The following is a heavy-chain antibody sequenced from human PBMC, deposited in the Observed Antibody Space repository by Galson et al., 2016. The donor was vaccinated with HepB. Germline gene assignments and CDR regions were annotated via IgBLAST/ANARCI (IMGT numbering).Heavy chain of an antibody. V-gene: IGHV3-48*02. J-gene: IGHJ4*02. CDR3: ARDRPVSGGSGYGYYFDY. D-gene: IGHD5-12*01. CDR1: GFTFSSYS. Sequence: SLRLSCAASGFTFSSYSMNWVRQAPRKGLEWASYISSTSSTIYYADSVKGRLTISRDNAKNSLFLQMNSLRDEDTAVYYCARDRPVSGGSGYGYYFDYWGQGTLVTVSS. CDR2: ISSTSSTI.